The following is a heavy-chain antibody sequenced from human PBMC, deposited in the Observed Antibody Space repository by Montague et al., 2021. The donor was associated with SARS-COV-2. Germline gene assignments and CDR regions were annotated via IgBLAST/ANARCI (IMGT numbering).Heavy chain of an antibody. Sequence: SETLSLTCAVTGASMSPYHWSWIRQPPGKGLEWIGNLHHSGATNYNPSLEGRVTMSVDASKNQFSLNLTSVTAADTAVYFCATSLGGRYYWADYYFDYWGQGILVTVSA. J-gene: IGHJ4*02. CDR2: LHHSGAT. CDR1: GASMSPYH. V-gene: IGHV4-59*03. CDR3: ATSLGGRYYWADYYFDY. D-gene: IGHD3-10*01.